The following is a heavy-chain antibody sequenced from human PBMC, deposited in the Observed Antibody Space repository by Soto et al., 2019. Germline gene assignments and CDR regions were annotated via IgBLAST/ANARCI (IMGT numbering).Heavy chain of an antibody. V-gene: IGHV3-11*06. CDR3: ARDGAIFGFDP. Sequence: PGGSLRLSCAASGFTFSDYYMSWIRQAPGKGLEWVSYISSSSSYTNYADSAKGRFTISRDNAKNSLYLQMNSLRAEDTAVYYCARDGAIFGFDPWGQGTLVTVSS. CDR2: ISSSSSYT. CDR1: GFTFSDYY. J-gene: IGHJ5*02. D-gene: IGHD3-16*01.